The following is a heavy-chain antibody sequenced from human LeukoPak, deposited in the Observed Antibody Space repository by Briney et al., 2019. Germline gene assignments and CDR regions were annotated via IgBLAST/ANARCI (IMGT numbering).Heavy chain of an antibody. J-gene: IGHJ5*02. D-gene: IGHD2-21*02. CDR2: ISPYDGDT. CDR1: GYTFAIYG. V-gene: IGHV1-18*01. CDR3: ARDYCTRGGDCYKEDLFDP. Sequence: VASVKVSCKASGYTFAIYGISWVRQAPGQGLEWMAWISPYDGDTYYAQNFEGRVTMTTETSTSTAYMELRSLRSDDTAIYYCARDYCTRGGDCYKEDLFDPWGQGTLVTVSS.